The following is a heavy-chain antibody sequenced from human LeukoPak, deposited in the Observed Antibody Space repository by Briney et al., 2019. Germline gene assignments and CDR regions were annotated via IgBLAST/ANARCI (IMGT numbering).Heavy chain of an antibody. J-gene: IGHJ4*02. D-gene: IGHD6-19*01. CDR3: ARDPGSGYSSGWYRVASVIHFDY. Sequence: ASVKVSCKASGYTFTSYGISWVRQAPGQGLEWMGWISAYNGNTNYAQKLQGRVTMTTDTSTSTAYMELRSLRSDDTAVYYCARDPGSGYSSGWYRVASVIHFDYWGQGTLVTVSS. V-gene: IGHV1-18*01. CDR2: ISAYNGNT. CDR1: GYTFTSYG.